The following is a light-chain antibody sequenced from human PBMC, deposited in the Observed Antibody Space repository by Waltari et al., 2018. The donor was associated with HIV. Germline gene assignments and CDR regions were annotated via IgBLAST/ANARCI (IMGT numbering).Light chain of an antibody. CDR3: QQSYSTPRT. CDR1: QSISTY. J-gene: IGKJ2*01. V-gene: IGKV1-39*01. CDR2: AAS. Sequence: DIQLTQSPSSLSASVGDRVTVTCRASQSISTYLNWYQQKPGKAPNLLIYAASSLQSGVPSRFSGSGSGTECTLTISSLQPEDFATYFCQQSYSTPRTFGQGTNRESK.